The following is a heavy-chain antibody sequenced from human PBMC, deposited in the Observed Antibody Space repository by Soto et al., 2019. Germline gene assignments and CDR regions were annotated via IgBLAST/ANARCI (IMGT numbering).Heavy chain of an antibody. J-gene: IGHJ5*02. CDR1: GYFFSGYH. Sequence: ASVKVSCKASGYFFSGYHMHWVRQAPGQGLEWMGWINPDNGNTKSSQKFQDRVIITRDTSASTAYMDLSSLRSEDTAVYYCARGIATGQLDPWGQGTLVTVSS. CDR2: INPDNGNT. CDR3: ARGIATGQLDP. V-gene: IGHV1-3*01. D-gene: IGHD2-15*01.